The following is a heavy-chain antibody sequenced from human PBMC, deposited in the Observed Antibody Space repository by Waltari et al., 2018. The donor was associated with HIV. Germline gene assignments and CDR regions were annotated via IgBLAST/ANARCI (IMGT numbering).Heavy chain of an antibody. D-gene: IGHD3-22*01. CDR1: GGSISSSSYY. CDR3: ARGPRITMIVVVITFDY. V-gene: IGHV4-39*01. Sequence: QLQLQESGPGLVKPSETLSLPCTVSGGSISSSSYYWGWIRQPPGKGLGWIGSIYYSGSTYYNPSLKSRVTISVDTSKNQFSLKLSSVTAADTAVYYCARGPRITMIVVVITFDYWGQGTLVTVSS. CDR2: IYYSGST. J-gene: IGHJ4*02.